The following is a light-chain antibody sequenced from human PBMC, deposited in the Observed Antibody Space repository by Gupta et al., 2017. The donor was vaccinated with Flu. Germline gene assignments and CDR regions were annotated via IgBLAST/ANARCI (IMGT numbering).Light chain of an antibody. Sequence: QTVVTQQPSLTVSPGDTVTLTCASSAGAVTSDYYPNWLQQKPGQAPRALIYSTDNKHSWTPARFSGSLLGGKAALTLSGVQPEDEAEYYCLLYYGGAWVFGGGTKLTVL. CDR3: LLYYGGAWV. CDR2: STD. J-gene: IGLJ3*02. CDR1: AGAVTSDYY. V-gene: IGLV7-43*01.